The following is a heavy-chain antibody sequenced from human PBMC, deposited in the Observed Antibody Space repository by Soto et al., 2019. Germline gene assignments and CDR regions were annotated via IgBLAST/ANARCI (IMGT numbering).Heavy chain of an antibody. CDR1: GYTFTSYY. CDR3: ASQPHYDFWSGYAVYYFDY. V-gene: IGHV1-46*01. Sequence: QVQLVQSGAEVKKPGASVKVSCKASGYTFTSYYMHWVRQAPGQGLEWMGIINPSGGSTSYAQKCQGSVTMTRDTSTSTVYMELSSLRSEDTAVYYCASQPHYDFWSGYAVYYFDYWGQGTLVTVSS. D-gene: IGHD3-3*01. J-gene: IGHJ4*02. CDR2: INPSGGST.